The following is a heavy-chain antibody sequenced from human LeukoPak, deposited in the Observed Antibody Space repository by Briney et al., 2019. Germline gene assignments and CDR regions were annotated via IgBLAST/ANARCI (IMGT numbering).Heavy chain of an antibody. CDR1: GGSINNFY. CDR3: ARDTKDSGSYHYYYYMAV. Sequence: PSETLSLTCTVSGGSINNFYWSWIRQPAGKGLEWIGRIYTSGSTNYNPSLKSRVTMSVDTSKNQFSLKLSSVTAADTAVYYCARDTKDSGSYHYYYYMAVWGKGTTVTVSS. D-gene: IGHD1-26*01. CDR2: IYTSGST. J-gene: IGHJ6*03. V-gene: IGHV4-4*07.